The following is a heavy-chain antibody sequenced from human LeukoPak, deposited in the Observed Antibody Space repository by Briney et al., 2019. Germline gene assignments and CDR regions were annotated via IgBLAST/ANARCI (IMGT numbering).Heavy chain of an antibody. V-gene: IGHV3-74*01. D-gene: IGHD4-17*01. CDR2: INSDGSST. J-gene: IGHJ4*02. CDR3: AKGGATVIDY. CDR1: GFTFSNYW. Sequence: GGSLRLPCAASGFTFSNYWMHWVRQGPGKGLVWVSRINSDGSSTTSADSVKGRFTISRDNAKNTLYLQMNSLRAEDTAVYYCAKGGATVIDYWGQGTLVTVSS.